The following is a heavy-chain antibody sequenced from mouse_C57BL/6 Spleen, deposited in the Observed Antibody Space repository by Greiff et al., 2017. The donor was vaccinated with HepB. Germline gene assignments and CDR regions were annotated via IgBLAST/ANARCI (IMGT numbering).Heavy chain of an antibody. CDR1: GYAFTNYL. J-gene: IGHJ3*01. Sequence: VQLQQSGAELVRPGTSVKVSCKASGYAFTNYLIEWVKQRPGQGLEWIGVINPGSGGTNYNEKFKGKATLTADKSSSTAYMQLSSLTSEDSAVYFCARGGRAGSSSPFAYWGQGTLVTVSA. V-gene: IGHV1-54*01. D-gene: IGHD1-1*01. CDR2: INPGSGGT. CDR3: ARGGRAGSSSPFAY.